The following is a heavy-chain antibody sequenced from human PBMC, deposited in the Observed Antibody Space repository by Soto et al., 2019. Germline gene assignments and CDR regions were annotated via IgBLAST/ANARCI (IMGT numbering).Heavy chain of an antibody. CDR1: GFTFSTYT. D-gene: IGHD2-2*01. Sequence: PGGSLRLSCAASGFTFSTYTMNWVRKAQGKGLEWVLSISSSSSYTYYADSVKGRFTISRDNAKNTLYLQMNSLRAEDTAVYYCAKDYYCSSTSCYALYYYYYMDVWGKGTTVTVSS. J-gene: IGHJ6*03. CDR3: AKDYYCSSTSCYALYYYYYMDV. CDR2: ISSSSSYT. V-gene: IGHV3-21*04.